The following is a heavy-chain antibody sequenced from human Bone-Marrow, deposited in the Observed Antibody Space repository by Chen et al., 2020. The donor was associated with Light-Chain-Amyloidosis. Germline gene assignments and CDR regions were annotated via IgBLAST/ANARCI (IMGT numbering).Heavy chain of an antibody. D-gene: IGHD3-10*01. V-gene: IGHV3-23*04. J-gene: IGHJ4*02. CDR3: TRKGGYFDF. CDR1: GFNFSSFG. CDR2: VSGSTVST. Sequence: EVQLVESGGGLVQPGGSLRLSCATSGFNFSSFGMSWVRQAPGKGLEWVSTVSGSTVSTSYAGAVKGRFIISRDNSKSTLYLPMNSLRAGDTAVYFCTRKGGYFDFWGQGSLVTVSS.